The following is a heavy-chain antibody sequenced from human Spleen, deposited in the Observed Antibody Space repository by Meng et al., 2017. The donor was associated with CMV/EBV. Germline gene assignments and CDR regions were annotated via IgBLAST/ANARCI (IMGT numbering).Heavy chain of an antibody. CDR1: GYTFTAYY. Sequence: SVKVSCKASGYTFTAYYIHWVRQAPGQGLDWMGGIIPIFGTANYAQKFQGRVTITTDESTSTAYMELSSLRSEDTAVYYCARSNVVVPAGNYYYYYGMDVWGQGTTVTVSS. CDR2: IIPIFGTA. V-gene: IGHV1-69*05. D-gene: IGHD2-2*01. CDR3: ARSNVVVPAGNYYYYYGMDV. J-gene: IGHJ6*02.